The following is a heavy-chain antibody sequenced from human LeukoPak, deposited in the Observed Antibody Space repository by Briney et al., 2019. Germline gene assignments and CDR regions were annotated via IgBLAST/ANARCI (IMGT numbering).Heavy chain of an antibody. V-gene: IGHV1-18*01. CDR2: ISAYNGNT. CDR1: GYTFTSSG. Sequence: GASVKVSCKASGYTFTSSGISCVRQAPGQGLEWMGWISAYNGNTKYAQKLQGRVTMTTDTSTSTAYMELRSLRSDDTAVYYCASGGMVRGVIPPFDYWGQGTLVTVSS. J-gene: IGHJ4*02. D-gene: IGHD3-10*01. CDR3: ASGGMVRGVIPPFDY.